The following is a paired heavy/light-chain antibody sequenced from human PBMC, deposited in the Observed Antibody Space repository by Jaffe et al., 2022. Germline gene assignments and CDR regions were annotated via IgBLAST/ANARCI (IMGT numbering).Light chain of an antibody. V-gene: IGLV2-8*01. J-gene: IGLJ1*01. Sequence: QSALTQPPSASGSPGQSLTISCTGTNSDVGTYNYVSWYQHHPGKVPKLLIFEVTKRPSGVPDRFSGSKSGNTASLTVSGLQADDEADYYCCSYTGNYIYVFGPGTKVTVL. CDR2: EVT. CDR3: CSYTGNYIYV. CDR1: NSDVGTYNY.
Heavy chain of an antibody. CDR1: GFSFSIYW. Sequence: EVQLVESGGGTVQPGGSLRLSCRASGFSFSIYWMAWVRQAPGKGLEWLALINPSGNERGSADSVSGRFSISRDNGANSVYLQKDILRAEDTAVYYCARGKDGSFDYWGQGTLVTVSS. V-gene: IGHV3-7*05. D-gene: IGHD1-26*01. CDR2: INPSGNER. CDR3: ARGKDGSFDY. J-gene: IGHJ4*02.